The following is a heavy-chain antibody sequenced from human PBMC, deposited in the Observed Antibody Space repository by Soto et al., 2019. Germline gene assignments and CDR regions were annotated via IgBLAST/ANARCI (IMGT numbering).Heavy chain of an antibody. CDR1: GFSLSTSGVG. CDR2: IYWDDDK. Sequence: QITLKESGPTLVKPTQTLTLTCTFSGFSLSTSGVGVGWIRQPPGKALEWLALIYWDDDKRYSPSLKSRLTITKDTSKNQVVLTMTHMDPMDTATHYCAHSGKCGGDCKGDPGHFQHWGQGTLVTVSS. CDR3: AHSGKCGGDCKGDPGHFQH. J-gene: IGHJ1*01. V-gene: IGHV2-5*02. D-gene: IGHD2-21*02.